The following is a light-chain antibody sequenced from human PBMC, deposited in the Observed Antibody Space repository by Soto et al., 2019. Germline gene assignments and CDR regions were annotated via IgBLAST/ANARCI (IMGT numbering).Light chain of an antibody. Sequence: SYELTQPPSVSVAPGETARISCGGNNVGSRSVHWYQQKPGQAPFLVIYYDSDRPSGIPERFSGSNSGNTATLIISRVEAGDEADYYCQVWEATGDQVVCGGGTKLTVL. J-gene: IGLJ2*01. V-gene: IGLV3-21*01. CDR1: NVGSRS. CDR3: QVWEATGDQVV. CDR2: YDS.